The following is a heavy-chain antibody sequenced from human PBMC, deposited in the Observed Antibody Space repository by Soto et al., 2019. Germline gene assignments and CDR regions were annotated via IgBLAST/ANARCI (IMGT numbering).Heavy chain of an antibody. D-gene: IGHD6-19*01. V-gene: IGHV4-34*01. CDR1: GGSYSGYY. CDR2: INHSGST. J-gene: IGHJ4*02. Sequence: SETLSLTCAVYGGSYSGYYWSWIRQPPGKGLEWIGEINHSGSTNYNPSLKSRVTISVDTSKNQFSLKLSSVTAADTAVYYCARAPRPPYSSGWYYFDYWGQGTLVTVSS. CDR3: ARAPRPPYSSGWYYFDY.